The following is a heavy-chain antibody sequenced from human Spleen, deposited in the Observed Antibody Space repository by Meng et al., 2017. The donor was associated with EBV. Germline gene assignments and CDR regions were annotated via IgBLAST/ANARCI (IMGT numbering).Heavy chain of an antibody. CDR2: IKSKTDGGTT. CDR1: GLTFSKTW. J-gene: IGHJ4*02. D-gene: IGHD5-12*01. CDR3: TTNRGSK. V-gene: IGHV3-15*01. Sequence: EVQVGESGGGLVKPGGSLRLSCAASGLTFSKTWMTWVRQAPGKGLEWVGRIKSKTDGGTTDYAAPVKGRFTISRDDSKKTLYLQMSSLKTEDTAVYYCTTNRGSKWGQGTLVTVSS.